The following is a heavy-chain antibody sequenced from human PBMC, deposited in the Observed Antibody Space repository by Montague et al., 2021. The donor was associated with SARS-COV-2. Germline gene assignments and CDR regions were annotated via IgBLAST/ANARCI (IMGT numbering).Heavy chain of an antibody. CDR2: ICGGAGST. V-gene: IGHV3-23*01. CDR3: AKTSTGHHLDNFDY. J-gene: IGHJ4*02. Sequence: SLRLSCAASGFTFSSYAMAWVRQAPGKGLEWVSGICGGAGSTFYADSVRGRFIISRDISKNTLYLQMDSLRVGDTAVYYCAKTSTGHHLDNFDYWGQGTLVTVSS. D-gene: IGHD2-2*01. CDR1: GFTFSSYA.